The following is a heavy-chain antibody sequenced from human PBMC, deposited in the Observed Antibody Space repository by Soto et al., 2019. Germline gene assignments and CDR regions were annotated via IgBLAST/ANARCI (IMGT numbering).Heavy chain of an antibody. J-gene: IGHJ6*02. V-gene: IGHV3-15*07. D-gene: IGHD2-2*01. CDR3: TTDFEDIVLVPAAIRYYYYGMDV. CDR2: IKSKTDGGTT. Sequence: PGVSLRLSCAASGFTFSNAWMNWVRQAQGKGLEWVGRIKSKTDGGTTDYAAPVKGRFTISRDDSKNTLYLQMNSLKTEDTAVYYCTTDFEDIVLVPAAIRYYYYGMDVWGQGTTVTVSS. CDR1: GFTFSNAW.